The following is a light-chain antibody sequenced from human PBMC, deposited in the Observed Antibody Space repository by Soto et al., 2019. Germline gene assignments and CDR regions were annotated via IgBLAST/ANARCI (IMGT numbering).Light chain of an antibody. Sequence: DIRMNMSPFTLSAYEGDRVTITCRASQSIGDSLAWYQQKPGEAPKLLIYDASALPRGVPSRFSGSGSGTKFTLTIASLQPDDFATYYCQQYETFSGTFGAVAKV. V-gene: IGKV1-5*01. CDR3: QQYETFSGT. CDR1: QSIGDS. CDR2: DAS. J-gene: IGKJ4*02.